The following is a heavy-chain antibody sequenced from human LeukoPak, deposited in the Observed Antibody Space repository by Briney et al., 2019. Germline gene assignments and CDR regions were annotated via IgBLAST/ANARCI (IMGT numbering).Heavy chain of an antibody. J-gene: IGHJ6*03. Sequence: ASVKVSCKASGYTFTSYDINWVRQATGQGLEWMGWMNPNSGNTGYAQKFQGRVTMTRDTSISTAYMELSRLRSDDTAVYYCARDLSVTTDYYYYMDVWGKGTTVTVSS. D-gene: IGHD4-11*01. CDR1: GYTFTSYD. CDR3: ARDLSVTTDYYYYMDV. V-gene: IGHV1-8*01. CDR2: MNPNSGNT.